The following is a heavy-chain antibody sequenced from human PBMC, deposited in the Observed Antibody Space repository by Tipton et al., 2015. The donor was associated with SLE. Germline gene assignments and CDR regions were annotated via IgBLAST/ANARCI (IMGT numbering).Heavy chain of an antibody. J-gene: IGHJ6*02. CDR3: AREWELLQDGMDV. CDR1: GGSVSSGSYY. Sequence: LRLSCTVSGGSVSSGSYYWSWIRQPPGKGLEWIGYIYYSGSTNYNPSLKSRVTTSVDTSKNQFSLKLSSVTAADTAVYYCAREWELLQDGMDVWGQGTTVTVSS. V-gene: IGHV4-61*01. D-gene: IGHD1-26*01. CDR2: IYYSGST.